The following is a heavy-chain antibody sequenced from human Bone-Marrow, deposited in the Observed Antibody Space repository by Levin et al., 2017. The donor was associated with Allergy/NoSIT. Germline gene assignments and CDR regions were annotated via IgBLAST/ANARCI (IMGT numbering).Heavy chain of an antibody. CDR3: ARGLGSEQPPDY. D-gene: IGHD3-10*01. V-gene: IGHV3-48*02. J-gene: IGHJ4*02. Sequence: SCAASGFTFSTKSMNWVRQAPGKGLEWISYIRSSGDATYYANSVKGRFTISRDNAKNSLYLQMNSLRDEDTAVYYCARGLGSEQPPDYWGQGTLVTVSS. CDR2: IRSSGDAT. CDR1: GFTFSTKS.